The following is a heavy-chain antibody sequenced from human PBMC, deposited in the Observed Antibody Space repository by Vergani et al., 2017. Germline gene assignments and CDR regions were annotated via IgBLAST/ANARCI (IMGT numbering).Heavy chain of an antibody. J-gene: IGHJ2*01. CDR3: AKEEGYYDSSGYYPGWYFDL. CDR1: GFTFSSYG. V-gene: IGHV3-30*02. Sequence: QVQLVESGGGVVQPGGSLRLSCAASGFTFSSYGMHWVRQAPGKGLEWVAFIRYDGSNKYYADSVKGRFTISRDNSKNTLYLQMNSLRAEDTAVYYCAKEEGYYDSSGYYPGWYFDLWGRGTRVTVSS. D-gene: IGHD3-22*01. CDR2: IRYDGSNK.